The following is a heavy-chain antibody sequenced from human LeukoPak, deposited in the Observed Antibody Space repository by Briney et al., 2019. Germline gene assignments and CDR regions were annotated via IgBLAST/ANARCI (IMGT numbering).Heavy chain of an antibody. D-gene: IGHD3-3*01. CDR2: TSYDGRNK. V-gene: IGHV3-30*04. CDR3: ARDQRYDFWSGYFDY. Sequence: GGSLRLSCAASGFTFSSYAMHWVRQAPGKGLEWVATTSYDGRNKYYADSVKGRLTISRDNSKNTLYLQMNSLRPEDTAVYYCARDQRYDFWSGYFDYWGQGTLVTVSS. J-gene: IGHJ4*02. CDR1: GFTFSSYA.